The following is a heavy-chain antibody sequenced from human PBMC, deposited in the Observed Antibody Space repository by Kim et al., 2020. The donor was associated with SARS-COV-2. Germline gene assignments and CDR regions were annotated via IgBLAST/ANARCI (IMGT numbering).Heavy chain of an antibody. CDR3: AKDHSSSYFDH. J-gene: IGHJ4*02. Sequence: GGSLRLSCVVSGFTFSNHGMHWVRQAPGKGLEWVSVISHDGSSKHYVDSVKGRFTISRDNSKNTPYLQMSSLRPEDTAVYFCAKDHSSSYFDHWGQGTLV. CDR2: ISHDGSSK. CDR1: GFTFSNHG. V-gene: IGHV3-30*18. D-gene: IGHD6-6*01.